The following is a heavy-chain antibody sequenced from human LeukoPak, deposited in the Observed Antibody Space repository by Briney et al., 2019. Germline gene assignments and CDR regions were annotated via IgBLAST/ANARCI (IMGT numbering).Heavy chain of an antibody. CDR3: ATEYMVRGVTGY. CDR2: ISGRDDST. Sequence: GGSLRLSCAASGFTFSSYAMSWVRQAPGKGLEWVSAISGRDDSTYYADSVKGRFTFSRDNSKNTLYLQMNSLRAEDTAVYYCATEYMVRGVTGYWGQGTLVTVSS. CDR1: GFTFSSYA. V-gene: IGHV3-23*01. D-gene: IGHD3-10*01. J-gene: IGHJ4*02.